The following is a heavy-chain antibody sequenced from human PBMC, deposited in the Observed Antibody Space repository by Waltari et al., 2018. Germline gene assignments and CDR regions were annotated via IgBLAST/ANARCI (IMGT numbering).Heavy chain of an antibody. J-gene: IGHJ4*02. V-gene: IGHV4-4*07. CDR1: GGSIRSYY. D-gene: IGHD1-26*01. CDR3: ARAGKAGSYWVIDY. Sequence: QVQLQESGPGLVKPSETLSLTCTVSGGSIRSYYWSWIRQPAGKGLEWIGRIYTSGSTNYNPSLKSRVTISVDKSKNQFSLKLSSVTAADTAVYYCARAGKAGSYWVIDYWGQGTLVTVSS. CDR2: IYTSGST.